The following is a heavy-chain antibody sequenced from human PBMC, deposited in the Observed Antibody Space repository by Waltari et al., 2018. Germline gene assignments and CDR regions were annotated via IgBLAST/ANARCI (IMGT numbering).Heavy chain of an antibody. CDR3: ARALSDYTIDY. CDR1: GFTFSSYS. Sequence: EVQLVESGGGLVKPGGSLRLSCAASGFTFSSYSMTWVRQAPGKGLEWVSSISSSSSYIYYADSVKGRFTISRDNAKNSLYLQMNSLRAEDTAVYYCARALSDYTIDYWGQGTLVTVSS. J-gene: IGHJ4*02. V-gene: IGHV3-21*01. CDR2: ISSSSSYI. D-gene: IGHD4-4*01.